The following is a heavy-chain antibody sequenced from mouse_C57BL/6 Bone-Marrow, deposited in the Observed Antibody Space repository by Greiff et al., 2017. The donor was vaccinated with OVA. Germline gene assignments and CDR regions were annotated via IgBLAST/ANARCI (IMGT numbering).Heavy chain of an antibody. V-gene: IGHV1-64*01. CDR2: IHPNSGST. J-gene: IGHJ2*01. CDR3: ARRGFDY. Sequence: VQLQQSGPELVKPGASVKISCKASGYTFTDYYMNWVKQRPGQGLEWIGMIHPNSGSTNYNEKFKSKATLTVDKSSSTAYMQLSSLTSEDSAVYYCARRGFDYWGQGTTLTVSS. CDR1: GYTFTDYY.